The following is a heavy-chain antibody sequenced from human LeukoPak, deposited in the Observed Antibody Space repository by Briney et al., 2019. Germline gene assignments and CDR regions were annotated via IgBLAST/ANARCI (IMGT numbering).Heavy chain of an antibody. CDR1: GHSFTKYW. CDR2: ISPDGSDT. CDR3: ARLTSSWSFDY. Sequence: GESLKISCKGSGHSFTKYWIAWVRQMPGKGLEWMGIISPDGSDTRYSPSFQGQVTISADKSITTAYLQWSSLKASDTAMYYCARLTSSWSFDYWGQGTLVTVSS. J-gene: IGHJ4*02. D-gene: IGHD6-13*01. V-gene: IGHV5-51*01.